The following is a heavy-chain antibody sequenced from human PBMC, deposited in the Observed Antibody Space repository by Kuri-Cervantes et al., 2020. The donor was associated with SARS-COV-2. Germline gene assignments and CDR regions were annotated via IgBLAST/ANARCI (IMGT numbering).Heavy chain of an antibody. J-gene: IGHJ4*02. CDR1: GFTFDDYG. V-gene: IGHV3-20*01. D-gene: IGHD6-13*01. CDR2: INWNGGST. Sequence: GGSLRLSCAASGFTFDDYGMSWVRQAPGKGLEWVSGINWNGGSTGYADSVKGRFTISRDNAKNSLYLQMNSLRAEDTAVYHCARVDSSSWLFDYWGQGTLVTVSS. CDR3: ARVDSSSWLFDY.